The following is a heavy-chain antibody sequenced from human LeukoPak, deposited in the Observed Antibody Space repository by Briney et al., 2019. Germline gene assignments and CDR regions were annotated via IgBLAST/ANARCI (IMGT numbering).Heavy chain of an antibody. D-gene: IGHD6-19*01. CDR2: IYHSGST. CDR3: ARHGGAVATDYFDY. CDR1: GGSISSGGYS. V-gene: IGHV4-30-2*03. J-gene: IGHJ4*02. Sequence: PSQTLSLTCAVSGGSISSGGYSWSWIRQPPGKGLEWIGYIYHSGSTYYNPSLKSRVTISVDTSKNQFSLKLSSVTAADTAVYYCARHGGAVATDYFDYWGQGTLVTVSS.